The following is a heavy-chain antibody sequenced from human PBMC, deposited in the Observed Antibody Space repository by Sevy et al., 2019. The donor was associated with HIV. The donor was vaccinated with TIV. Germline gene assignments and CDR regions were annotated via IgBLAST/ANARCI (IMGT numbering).Heavy chain of an antibody. CDR3: ARGRGGVVVPAAMDWFDP. D-gene: IGHD2-2*01. CDR2: INPNSGGT. J-gene: IGHJ5*02. Sequence: ASVKVSCKASGYTFTGYYMRWVRQAPGQGLEWMGRINPNSGGTNYAQKFQGRVTMTRDTSISTAYMELSRLRSDDTAVYYCARGRGGVVVPAAMDWFDPWGQGTLVTVSS. CDR1: GYTFTGYY. V-gene: IGHV1-2*06.